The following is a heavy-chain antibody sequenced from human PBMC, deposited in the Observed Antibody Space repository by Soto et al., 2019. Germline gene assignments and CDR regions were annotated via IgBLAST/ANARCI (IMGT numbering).Heavy chain of an antibody. V-gene: IGHV4-59*01. CDR3: ALGGYNYGRPFDF. CDR2: IYYSGN. Sequence: TLSLTFTVSGGSISNFHLSLIRQPPGKGLEWIGYIYYSGNYYNPSLTSRVSMSLDKSKNQFSLHLKSVTAADTALYFRALGGYNYGRPFDFWGQGTRVTVYS. D-gene: IGHD5-18*01. CDR1: GGSISNFH. J-gene: IGHJ4*02.